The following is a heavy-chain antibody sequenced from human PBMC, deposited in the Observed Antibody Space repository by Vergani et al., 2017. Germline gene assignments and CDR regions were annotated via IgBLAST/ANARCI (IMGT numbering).Heavy chain of an antibody. D-gene: IGHD3-3*01. Sequence: EVQLLESGGGLVQPGGSLRLSCAASGFTFSSYAMSWVRQAPGKGLEWVSAISGSGGSTYYADSVKGRFTISRDNSKNTLYLQMNSLRAEDTAVYYCAKDTSITICGLVIMRGVVEAFDIWGQGTMVTVSS. V-gene: IGHV3-23*01. CDR1: GFTFSSYA. J-gene: IGHJ3*02. CDR3: AKDTSITICGLVIMRGVVEAFDI. CDR2: ISGSGGST.